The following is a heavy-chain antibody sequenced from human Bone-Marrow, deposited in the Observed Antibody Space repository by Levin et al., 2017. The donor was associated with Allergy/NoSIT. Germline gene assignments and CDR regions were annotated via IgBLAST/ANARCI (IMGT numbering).Heavy chain of an antibody. J-gene: IGHJ4*02. D-gene: IGHD3-3*01. CDR2: IHPRDSDS. CDR3: AREWLLSSFDS. Sequence: ETLSLTCKASGYTFTNNWIGWVRQRPGKGLEWMGIIHPRDSDSRYSPSVQGQVTFSADNSISTVYLHWRSLQASDTAIYYCAREWLLSSFDSWGQGTLVTVSS. V-gene: IGHV5-51*01. CDR1: GYTFTNNW.